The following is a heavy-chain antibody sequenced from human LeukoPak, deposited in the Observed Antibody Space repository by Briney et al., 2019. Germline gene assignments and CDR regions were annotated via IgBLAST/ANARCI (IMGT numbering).Heavy chain of an antibody. J-gene: IGHJ1*01. Sequence: PGRSLRLSCAAPGFTFSTYGMHWVRQAPGKGLEWVAVIWYDGTDKYYADSVKGRFTISRDNSKNTLYLQMNSLRAEDTAVYYCARAGGMTSEYFQHWGQGTLVTVSS. CDR3: ARAGGMTSEYFQH. CDR2: IWYDGTDK. D-gene: IGHD3-16*01. V-gene: IGHV3-33*01. CDR1: GFTFSTYG.